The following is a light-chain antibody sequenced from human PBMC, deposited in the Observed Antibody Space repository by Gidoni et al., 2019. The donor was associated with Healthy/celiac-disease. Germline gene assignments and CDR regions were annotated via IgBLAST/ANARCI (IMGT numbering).Light chain of an antibody. V-gene: IGKV1-39*01. CDR1: QSISSY. CDR3: QQSDSTPLT. CDR2: AAS. Sequence: IQMTQSPSSLSASVGDSVTITCRASQSISSYLNWYQQKPGKAPKLLIYAASSLQSGVPSRFSGSGSGTDFTLTISRLQPEDFATYYCQQSDSTPLTFGGGTKVEIK. J-gene: IGKJ4*01.